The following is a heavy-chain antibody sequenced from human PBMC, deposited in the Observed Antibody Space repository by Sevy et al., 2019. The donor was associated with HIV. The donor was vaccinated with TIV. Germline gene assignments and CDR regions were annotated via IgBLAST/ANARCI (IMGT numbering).Heavy chain of an antibody. CDR3: ARDRSYGGNPMGMDV. V-gene: IGHV3-30*04. CDR1: GFTFSSYA. J-gene: IGHJ6*02. Sequence: GGSLRLSCAASGFTFSSYAMHWVRQAPGKGLEGVAVISYDGSNKYYADSVKGRFTISRDNSKNTLYLQMNSLRAEDTAVYYCARDRSYGGNPMGMDVWGQGTTVTVSS. CDR2: ISYDGSNK. D-gene: IGHD4-17*01.